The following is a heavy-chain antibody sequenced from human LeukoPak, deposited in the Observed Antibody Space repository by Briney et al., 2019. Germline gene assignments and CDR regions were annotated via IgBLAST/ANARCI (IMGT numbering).Heavy chain of an antibody. CDR3: AREARSGYEGFWSDP. D-gene: IGHD5-12*01. Sequence: SETLSLTCAVSGGSMNQYYWSWIRQPAGKGLEWIGRIYSTGTTYYKPSLKSRVTMSVDTSHNQFFLKLNSVTAADTAEYYCAREARSGYEGFWSDPWGQGTVVTVSS. V-gene: IGHV4-4*07. CDR2: IYSTGTT. CDR1: GGSMNQYY. J-gene: IGHJ5*02.